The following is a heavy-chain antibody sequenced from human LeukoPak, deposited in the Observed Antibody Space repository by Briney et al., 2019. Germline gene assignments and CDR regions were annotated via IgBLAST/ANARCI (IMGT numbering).Heavy chain of an antibody. CDR1: GFTFSSYG. CDR3: AEARGEGYCSGGSCLAFDI. CDR2: IRYDGSNK. Sequence: GGSLRLSCAASGFTFSSYGMHWVRQAPGKGLEWVAFIRYDGSNKYYADSVKGRFTISRDNSKNTLYLQMNSLRAEDTAVYYCAEARGEGYCSGGSCLAFDIWGQGTMVTVSS. V-gene: IGHV3-30*02. J-gene: IGHJ3*02. D-gene: IGHD2-15*01.